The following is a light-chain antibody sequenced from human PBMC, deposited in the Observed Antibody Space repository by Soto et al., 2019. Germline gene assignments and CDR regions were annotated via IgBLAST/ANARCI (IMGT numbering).Light chain of an antibody. CDR3: SSYTSSYTYV. V-gene: IGLV2-14*03. J-gene: IGLJ1*01. Sequence: QSVLTQPASLSGSPGQSVTISCAGTSSDVGGYNFVSWYQQHPGKAPQLMIYDVSSRPSGVSNRFSGSKSGNTASLTISGLQAEDEADYCCSSYTSSYTYVFGTGTKVTVL. CDR2: DVS. CDR1: SSDVGGYNF.